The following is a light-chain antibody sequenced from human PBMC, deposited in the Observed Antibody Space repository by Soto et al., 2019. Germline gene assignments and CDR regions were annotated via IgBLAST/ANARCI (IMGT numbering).Light chain of an antibody. CDR1: HSIGSY. CDR2: DAS. CDR3: QQRSNWPIT. Sequence: EIMMTHYPATLSFTSVHRPTLXCKASHSIGSYLAWYQQKPGQAPRLLIYDASNRATGIPARFSGSGSGTDFTLTISSLEPEDFAVYYCQQRSNWPITFGQGTRLEIK. V-gene: IGKV3-11*01. J-gene: IGKJ5*01.